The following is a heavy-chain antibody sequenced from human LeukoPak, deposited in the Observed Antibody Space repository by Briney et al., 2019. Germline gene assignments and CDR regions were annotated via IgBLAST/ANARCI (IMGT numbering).Heavy chain of an antibody. D-gene: IGHD2-8*01. J-gene: IGHJ4*02. CDR1: GFTFTSYG. CDR3: ASRLHPLYGGEGDHFDY. V-gene: IGHV3-21*01. CDR2: IGTGGSYI. Sequence: GGSLRLSCAASGFTFTSYGMNWVRQAPGRGLEWVSSIGTGGSYIHYADSVKGRFTISRDNAKKSLYLQMNSLRAEDTAVYYCASRLHPLYGGEGDHFDYWGQGTLVTVSS.